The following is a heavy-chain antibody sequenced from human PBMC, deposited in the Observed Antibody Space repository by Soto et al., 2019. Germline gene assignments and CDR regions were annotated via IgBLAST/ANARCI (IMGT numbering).Heavy chain of an antibody. CDR2: ISYDGGNE. V-gene: IGHV3-30*18. J-gene: IGHJ4*02. CDR3: AKDTYYHDSTGYYVFDY. CDR1: GFAFRSYG. Sequence: PGGSLRLSCTVSGFAFRSYGLHWVRQAPGKGLEWVAVISYDGGNERYADSVKGRFTISRDNSKNTLYLQMNSLSAEDTAVYYCAKDTYYHDSTGYYVFDYWGQGTLVTVSS. D-gene: IGHD3-22*01.